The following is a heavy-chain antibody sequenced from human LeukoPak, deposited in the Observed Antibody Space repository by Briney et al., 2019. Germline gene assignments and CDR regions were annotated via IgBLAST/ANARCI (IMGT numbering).Heavy chain of an antibody. CDR2: IKQVGRGK. CDR3: AREWQGGIAAAGTRTEGDY. J-gene: IGHJ4*02. V-gene: IGHV3-7*01. Sequence: PGGSLRLSCAVSGFSVSGYSRTWGRQAPGKGLGWVANIKQVGRGKNYVGSVKGRFTSSRDNAENSLFLQMNSLRVQDKGVYYCAREWQGGIAAAGTRTEGDYWGQGTLVAVSS. CDR1: GFSVSGYS. D-gene: IGHD6-13*01.